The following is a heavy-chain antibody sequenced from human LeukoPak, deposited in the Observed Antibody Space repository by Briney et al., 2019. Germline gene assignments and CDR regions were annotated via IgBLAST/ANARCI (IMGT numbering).Heavy chain of an antibody. CDR3: ARFSEYDYVWGSYPTYPFDY. CDR1: GGTFSSYA. Sequence: SVKVSCKASGGTFSSYAISWVRQAPGQGLEWMGRIIPILGIANYAQKFQGRVTITADKSTSTAYMELSSLRSEDTAVYYCARFSEYDYVWGSYPTYPFDYWGQGTLVTVSS. CDR2: IIPILGIA. V-gene: IGHV1-69*04. J-gene: IGHJ4*02. D-gene: IGHD3-16*02.